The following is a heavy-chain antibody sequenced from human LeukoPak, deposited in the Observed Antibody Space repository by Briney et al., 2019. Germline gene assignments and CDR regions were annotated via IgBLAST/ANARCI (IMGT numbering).Heavy chain of an antibody. CDR2: IDHSGST. Sequence: PSETLSLTCAASGYSISSGYYWGWIRQPPGQGLEWFGSIDHSGSTYYNPSLKSRVTISVDTSKNQFSLKLSSVTAADTAVYYCARTKFGGDDAFDIWGQGTMVTVSS. CDR1: GYSISSGYY. D-gene: IGHD3-10*01. CDR3: ARTKFGGDDAFDI. J-gene: IGHJ3*02. V-gene: IGHV4-38-2*01.